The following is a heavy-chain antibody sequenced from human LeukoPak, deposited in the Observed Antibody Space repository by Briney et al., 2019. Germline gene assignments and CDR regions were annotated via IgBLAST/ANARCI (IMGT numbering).Heavy chain of an antibody. CDR2: IYHSGST. J-gene: IGHJ6*03. Sequence: SETLSLTCAVSGGSISSSNWWSWVRQPPGKGLEWIGEIYHSGSTNYNPSLKSRVTISVDTSKNQFSLKLSSVTAADTAVYYCAKKGIAAAGYYYYYMDVWGKGTTVTISS. CDR3: AKKGIAAAGYYYYYMDV. CDR1: GGSISSSNW. D-gene: IGHD6-13*01. V-gene: IGHV4-4*02.